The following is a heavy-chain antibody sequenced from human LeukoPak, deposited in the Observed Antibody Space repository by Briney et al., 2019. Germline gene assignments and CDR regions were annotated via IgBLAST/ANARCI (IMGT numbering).Heavy chain of an antibody. CDR1: GYTFTVYY. J-gene: IGHJ3*01. Sequence: ASLKISCKASGYTFTVYYLHWVRQAPVHGLEWMGSINPNSGDTKYAQNYQGRVTMTRDTSIDTAYMDLSRLRSDDTAVYYCARVGFERPRSSITVVRGVIRPNAFDLWGQGTMVTVSS. CDR2: INPNSGDT. CDR3: ARVGFERPRSSITVVRGVIRPNAFDL. D-gene: IGHD3-10*01. V-gene: IGHV1-2*02.